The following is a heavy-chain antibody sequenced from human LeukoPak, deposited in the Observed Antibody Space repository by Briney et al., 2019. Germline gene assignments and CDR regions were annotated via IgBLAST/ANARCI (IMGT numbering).Heavy chain of an antibody. CDR3: AKDSSQEHYDSSGYYPRLDY. V-gene: IGHV3-23*01. CDR1: GFTFSSYA. Sequence: GGSLRLSCAASGFTFSSYAMSWVRQAPGKGLEWVSAISGSGGSTYYADSVKGRFTISRDNSKNTLYLQMNSLRAEDTAVYYCAKDSSQEHYDSSGYYPRLDYWGQGTLVTVSS. CDR2: ISGSGGST. J-gene: IGHJ4*02. D-gene: IGHD3-22*01.